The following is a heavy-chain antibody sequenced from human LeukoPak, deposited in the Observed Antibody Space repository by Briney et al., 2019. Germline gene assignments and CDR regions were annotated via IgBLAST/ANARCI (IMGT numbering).Heavy chain of an antibody. CDR2: IYHSGST. CDR1: GYSISSGYY. J-gene: IGHJ6*03. Sequence: SETLSLTCAASGYSISSGYYWGWIRQPPGKGLEWIGSIYHSGSTYYNPSLKSRVTISVDTSKNKFSLKLSSVTAADTAVYYCARLDYYDSSGSYYMDVWGKGTTVTVSS. CDR3: ARLDYYDSSGSYYMDV. D-gene: IGHD3-22*01. V-gene: IGHV4-38-2*01.